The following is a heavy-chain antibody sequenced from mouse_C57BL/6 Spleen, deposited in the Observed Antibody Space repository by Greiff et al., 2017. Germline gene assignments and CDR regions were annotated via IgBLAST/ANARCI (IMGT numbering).Heavy chain of an antibody. J-gene: IGHJ4*01. V-gene: IGHV1-55*01. D-gene: IGHD1-1*01. CDR2: IYPGSGST. CDR3: ASTVVATDAMDY. CDR1: GYTFTSYW. Sequence: VQLQQPGAELVKPGASVKMSCKASGYTFTSYWITWVKQRPGQGLEWIGDIYPGSGSTNYNEKCKSKATLTVDTSSSTAYMQLSSLTSEDSAVYYCASTVVATDAMDYWGQGTSVTVSS.